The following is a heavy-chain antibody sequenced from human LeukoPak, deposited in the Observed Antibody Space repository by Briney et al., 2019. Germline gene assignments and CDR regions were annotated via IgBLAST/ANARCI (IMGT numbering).Heavy chain of an antibody. V-gene: IGHV1-46*01. CDR2: INPSGGST. CDR1: GYTFTSYY. CDR3: ARAFFTRGHANYRSSTWFDP. J-gene: IGHJ5*02. Sequence: ASVKVSCKASGYTFTSYYMHWVRQAPGQGLEGMGIINPSGGSTSYAQKFQGRVTMTRDMSTSTVYMELSSLRSDDTAVYYCARAFFTRGHANYRSSTWFDPWGQGTLVTVSS. D-gene: IGHD4/OR15-4a*01.